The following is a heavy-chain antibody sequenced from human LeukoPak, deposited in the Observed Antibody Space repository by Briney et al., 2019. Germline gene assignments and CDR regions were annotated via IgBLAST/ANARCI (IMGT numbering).Heavy chain of an antibody. D-gene: IGHD3-10*01. J-gene: IGHJ4*02. CDR1: GYTFTGYH. CDR2: INPNAGDT. CDR3: VTSSAVGGAQRAFDY. V-gene: IGHV1-2*02. Sequence: ASVKVSCKASGYTFTGYHIHWVRQAPGQGLEWLGWINPNAGDTKYAQKFQGRVTVTRDTSISTAYMELSRLRSDDTAVYHCVTSSAVGGAQRAFDYWGQGTLVTVSS.